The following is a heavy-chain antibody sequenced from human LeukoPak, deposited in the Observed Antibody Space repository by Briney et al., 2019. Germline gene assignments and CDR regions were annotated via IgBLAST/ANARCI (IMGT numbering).Heavy chain of an antibody. D-gene: IGHD3-10*01. CDR2: INPSGGST. J-gene: IGHJ4*02. CDR3: ARDQYGSGSYDDYFDY. V-gene: IGHV1-46*01. CDR1: GYTFTSYY. Sequence: ASVKVSCKASGYTFTSYYMHWVRQAPGQGLEWMGIINPSGGSTSYAQKFQGRVTMTRDTSTGTVYMELSSLRSEDTAVYYCARDQYGSGSYDDYFDYWGQGTLVTVSS.